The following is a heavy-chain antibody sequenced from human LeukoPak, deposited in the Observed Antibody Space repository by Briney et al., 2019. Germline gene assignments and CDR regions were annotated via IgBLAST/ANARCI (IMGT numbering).Heavy chain of an antibody. CDR3: ARSGCSGGSCYFVC. CDR2: IYSGGST. V-gene: IGHV3-66*01. CDR1: GFTVSSNY. D-gene: IGHD2-15*01. Sequence: GGSLRLSCAASGFTVSSNYMSWVRQAPGKGLEWVSVIYSGGSTYYADSVKGRFTISRDNSKNTLYLQMNSLRAEDTAVYYCARSGCSGGSCYFVCWGQGTLVTVSS. J-gene: IGHJ4*02.